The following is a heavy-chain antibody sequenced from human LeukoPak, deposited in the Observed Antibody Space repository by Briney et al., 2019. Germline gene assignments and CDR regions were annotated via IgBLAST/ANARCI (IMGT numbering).Heavy chain of an antibody. CDR1: GFTFSSYW. D-gene: IGHD2-15*01. J-gene: IGHJ5*02. Sequence: GGSLRLSCAASGFTFSSYWMHWVRQAPGKGLVWVSRINSDGSSTSYADSVKGRFTISRDNAKNTLYLQMNSLRAEDTAVYYCARVARIRSGGPRDWFDPWGQGTLVTVSS. CDR2: INSDGSST. CDR3: ARVARIRSGGPRDWFDP. V-gene: IGHV3-74*01.